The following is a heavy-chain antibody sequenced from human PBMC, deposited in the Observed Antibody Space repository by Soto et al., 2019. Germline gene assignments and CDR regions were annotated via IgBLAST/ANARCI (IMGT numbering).Heavy chain of an antibody. Sequence: EVQLLESGGGLEQPGGSLRLSCTASGFIFSSYAMSWVRQAPGKGLEWVSAISGSGGSTYYADSVKGRFTISRDNSKNTLYLQMNSLRAEDTALYYCAKEITLFRGVIDNPDFYYGMDVWGQGTTVAVSS. J-gene: IGHJ6*02. CDR2: ISGSGGST. D-gene: IGHD3-10*01. CDR1: GFIFSSYA. V-gene: IGHV3-23*01. CDR3: AKEITLFRGVIDNPDFYYGMDV.